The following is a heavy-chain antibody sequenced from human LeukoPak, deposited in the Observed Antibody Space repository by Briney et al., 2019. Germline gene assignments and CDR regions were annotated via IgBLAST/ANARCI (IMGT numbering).Heavy chain of an antibody. Sequence: PGGSLRLSCAASGFTFSSYAMSWVRQAPGKGLEWVSAISGSGGSTYYADSVKGRFTISRGNSKNTLYLQMNSLRAEDTAVYYCAKDSGSSWYYYYGMDVWGQGTTVTVSS. D-gene: IGHD6-13*01. V-gene: IGHV3-23*01. CDR3: AKDSGSSWYYYYGMDV. CDR1: GFTFSSYA. J-gene: IGHJ6*02. CDR2: ISGSGGST.